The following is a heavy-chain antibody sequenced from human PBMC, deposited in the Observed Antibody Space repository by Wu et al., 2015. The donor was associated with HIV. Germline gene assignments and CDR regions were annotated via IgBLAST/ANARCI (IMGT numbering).Heavy chain of an antibody. Sequence: QVQLVQSGTEVKRPGSSVRLSCKASGGTASDDSSSTYAMSWVRQAPGQRLEWMGWMNPYNGKVKSAQRFEDRMTMFADKVAQTAYMGLRSLTSDDTAKYFCARVQFDEKYYTYFDLWGQGTLVTVSS. CDR1: GGTASDDSSSTYA. J-gene: IGHJ2*01. D-gene: IGHD3-10*01. CDR2: MNPYNGKV. V-gene: IGHV1-69*04. CDR3: ARVQFDEKYYTYFDL.